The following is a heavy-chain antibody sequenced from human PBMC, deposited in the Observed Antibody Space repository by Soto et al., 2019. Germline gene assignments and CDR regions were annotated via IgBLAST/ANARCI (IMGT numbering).Heavy chain of an antibody. D-gene: IGHD3-10*01. CDR3: AGGGVRGVVTRTRDYYGMDV. CDR1: GYSFTSYW. Sequence: GESLKISCKGSGYSFTSYWIGWVRQMPGKGLEWMGRIDPSDSYTNYSPSFQGQVTISADKSISTAYLQWSSLKASDTAMYYCAGGGVRGVVTRTRDYYGMDVWGQGTTVTVSS. J-gene: IGHJ6*02. V-gene: IGHV5-10-1*04. CDR2: IDPSDSYT.